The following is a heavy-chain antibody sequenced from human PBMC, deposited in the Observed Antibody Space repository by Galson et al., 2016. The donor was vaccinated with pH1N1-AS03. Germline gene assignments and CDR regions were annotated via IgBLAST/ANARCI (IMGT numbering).Heavy chain of an antibody. CDR2: FKSKLSGGTI. CDR1: GVSGVTFSDAW. J-gene: IGHJ4*02. V-gene: IGHV3-15*01. CDR3: SRATGRTDFGY. Sequence: SLRLSCAVSGVSGVTFSDAWMNWVRQAPGKGLEWVARFKSKLSGGTIDYAAPVKGRFIVSRDDSRNTVHLQMNGLKTEDTAVYYCSRATGRTDFGYWGQGTLITVSS.